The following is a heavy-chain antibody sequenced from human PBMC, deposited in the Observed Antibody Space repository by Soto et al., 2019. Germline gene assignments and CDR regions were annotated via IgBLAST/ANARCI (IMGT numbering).Heavy chain of an antibody. CDR3: AKVGWGGDS. D-gene: IGHD7-27*01. V-gene: IGHV4-61*01. CDR1: GVSVSGSSC. J-gene: IGHJ4*02. CDR2: IFYNGTT. Sequence: SETLSLTCTVSGVSVSGSSCWTWIRQAPGKGLEWIGCIFYNGTTNYNPSLRSPVTISVDTSKNQFSLKVTSVTAADTAVYWCAKVGWGGDSWGQGTLVTVSS.